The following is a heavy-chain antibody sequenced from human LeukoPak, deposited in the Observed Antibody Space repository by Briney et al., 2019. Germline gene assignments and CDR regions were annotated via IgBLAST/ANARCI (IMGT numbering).Heavy chain of an antibody. V-gene: IGHV3-9*01. CDR2: ISWHSGSI. CDR3: AKVKSGFSYGSAFDY. J-gene: IGHJ4*02. D-gene: IGHD5-18*01. CDR1: GYTFDDYA. Sequence: PGRSLRLSCAASGYTFDDYAMHWVRQAPGKGLECVSGISWHSGSIGYADSVKGRFTISRDNAKNSLYLQMNSLRAEDTALYYCAKVKSGFSYGSAFDYWGQGTLVTVSS.